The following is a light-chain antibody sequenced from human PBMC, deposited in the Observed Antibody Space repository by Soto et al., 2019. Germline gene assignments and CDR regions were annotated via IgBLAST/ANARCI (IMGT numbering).Light chain of an antibody. CDR1: QGIRND. J-gene: IGKJ5*01. Sequence: DIQMTQSPSSLSASVGDRVTITCRASQGIRNDLGWYQQMPGKAPKRLIYAASSLQSGVPSRFSGSGSGTEFTLTISSLQPDDFATYYCQQLNSYLSITFGQGTRLENK. CDR2: AAS. V-gene: IGKV1-17*01. CDR3: QQLNSYLSIT.